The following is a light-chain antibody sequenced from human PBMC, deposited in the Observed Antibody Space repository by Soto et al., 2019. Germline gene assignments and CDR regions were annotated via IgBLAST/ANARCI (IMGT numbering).Light chain of an antibody. V-gene: IGLV1-40*01. CDR3: QSYDSSLPVV. CDR2: GNS. CDR1: SSNIGAGYD. Sequence: QTVVTQPPSVSGAPGQRVTISCTGSSSNIGAGYDVHWYQQLPGTAPKLLIYGNSNRPSGVPDRFSGFKSGTSASLAITGLQAEDEADYYCQSYDSSLPVVFGGGTKLTVL. J-gene: IGLJ2*01.